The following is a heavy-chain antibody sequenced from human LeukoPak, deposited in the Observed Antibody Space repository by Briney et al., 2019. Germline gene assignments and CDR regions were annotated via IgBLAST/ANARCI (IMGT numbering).Heavy chain of an antibody. Sequence: NSGGSLRLSCGASGFTFSYHWMHWVRQVPGKGLEWVSSISSSSSYIYYADSVKGRFTISRDNAKNSLYLQMNSLRAEDTAVYYCARESPTAAYDYWGQGTLVTVSS. D-gene: IGHD4-11*01. V-gene: IGHV3-21*01. CDR2: ISSSSSYI. CDR1: GFTFSYHW. CDR3: ARESPTAAYDY. J-gene: IGHJ4*02.